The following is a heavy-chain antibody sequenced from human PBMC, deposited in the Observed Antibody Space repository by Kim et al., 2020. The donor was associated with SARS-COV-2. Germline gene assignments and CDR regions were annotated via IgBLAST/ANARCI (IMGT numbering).Heavy chain of an antibody. V-gene: IGHV3-15*01. CDR2: IKSKTDGGTT. D-gene: IGHD5-18*01. Sequence: GGSLRLSCAASGFTFSNAWMSWVRQAPGKGLEWVGRIKSKTDGGTTDYAAPVKGRFTISRDDSKNTLYLQMNSLKTEDTAVYYCTTEALAIQLWATFDYWGQGTLVTVSS. CDR1: GFTFSNAW. J-gene: IGHJ4*02. CDR3: TTEALAIQLWATFDY.